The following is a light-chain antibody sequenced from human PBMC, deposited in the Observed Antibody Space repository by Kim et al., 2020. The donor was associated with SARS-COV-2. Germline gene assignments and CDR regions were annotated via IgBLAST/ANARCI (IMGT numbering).Light chain of an antibody. J-gene: IGKJ2*01. CDR3: QQSYRIPYA. Sequence: SASVGDKVTVTCRTSQNISNYLNWYHQKPGEAPKLLIYAAVTLQGGVSSRFSASGSGTDFTLIITSLQPEDLATYYCQQSYRIPYAFAQGTKLEI. CDR2: AAV. CDR1: QNISNY. V-gene: IGKV1-39*01.